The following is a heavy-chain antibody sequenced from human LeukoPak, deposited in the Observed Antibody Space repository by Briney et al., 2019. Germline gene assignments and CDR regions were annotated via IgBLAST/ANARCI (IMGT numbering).Heavy chain of an antibody. Sequence: ASVKASCKASGYSFTSFYMHWVRQAPGQGLEWMGIIHPSGGNTSYAQRFQGRVTMTRDTATSTVYMELSGLRSEDTAVYYCATHTVTYDGKYFDHWGQGTLVTVSS. CDR3: ATHTVTYDGKYFDH. CDR1: GYSFTSFY. D-gene: IGHD4-17*01. CDR2: IHPSGGNT. J-gene: IGHJ4*02. V-gene: IGHV1-46*01.